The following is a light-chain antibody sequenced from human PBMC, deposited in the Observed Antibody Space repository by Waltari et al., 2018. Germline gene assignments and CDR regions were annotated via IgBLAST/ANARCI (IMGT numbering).Light chain of an antibody. V-gene: IGLV2-23*02. Sequence: QSALTQPASVSGTPGQSITISCTGTNSDLGYSNLVSWYQHHPGEAPKLMICEVIKRPSGVSNRFSGSKSGNTASLTISGLQAEDEADYYCCSYAGSGTYVFGTGTKVTVL. J-gene: IGLJ1*01. CDR3: CSYAGSGTYV. CDR1: NSDLGYSNL. CDR2: EVI.